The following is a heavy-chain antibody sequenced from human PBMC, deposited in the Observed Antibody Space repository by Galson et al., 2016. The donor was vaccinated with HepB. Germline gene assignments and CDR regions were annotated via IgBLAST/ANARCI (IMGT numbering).Heavy chain of an antibody. CDR2: ISDSGVST. D-gene: IGHD5-18*01. Sequence: SLRLSCAASGFTFSNYALSWVRQALGKGLEWVAVISDSGVSTHYADSARGRFTISRDNSKNTLYLQMNSLRAEDTAVYYCAKVPGSSYGFGWFDPWGQETLVTVSS. J-gene: IGHJ5*02. CDR1: GFTFSNYA. CDR3: AKVPGSSYGFGWFDP. V-gene: IGHV3-23*01.